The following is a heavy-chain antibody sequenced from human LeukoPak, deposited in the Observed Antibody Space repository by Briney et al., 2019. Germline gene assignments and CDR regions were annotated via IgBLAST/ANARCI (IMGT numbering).Heavy chain of an antibody. CDR2: IYYSGST. J-gene: IGHJ4*02. D-gene: IGHD3-22*01. V-gene: IGHV4-61*01. CDR3: ASHIPNYYDSSGYFDY. CDR1: GGSVSSGSYY. Sequence: PSETLSLTCTVPGGSVSSGSYYWSWIRQPPGKGLEWIGYIYYSGSTNYNPSLKSRVTISVDTSKNQFSLKLSSVTAADTAVYYCASHIPNYYDSSGYFDYWGQGTLSPSPQ.